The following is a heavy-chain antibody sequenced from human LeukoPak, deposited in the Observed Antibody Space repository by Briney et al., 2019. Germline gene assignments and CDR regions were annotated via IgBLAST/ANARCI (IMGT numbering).Heavy chain of an antibody. Sequence: SETLSLTCTVSGGSISRSSYYWGWICQPPGRGLEWIGSIYYSGSTYYNPSLKSRVTMSLDTSKNQFSLKLSSVTAADTAVYYCSITMVRGGFDAFDIWDQGTMVTVSS. V-gene: IGHV4-39*01. CDR1: GGSISRSSYY. CDR3: SITMVRGGFDAFDI. D-gene: IGHD3-10*01. CDR2: IYYSGST. J-gene: IGHJ3*02.